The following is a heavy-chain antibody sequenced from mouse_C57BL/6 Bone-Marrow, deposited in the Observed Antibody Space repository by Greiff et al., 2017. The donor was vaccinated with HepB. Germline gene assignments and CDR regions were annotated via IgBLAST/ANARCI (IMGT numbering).Heavy chain of an antibody. CDR1: GYTFTSYG. CDR2: IYPRSGNT. Sequence: VQLQQSGAELARPGASVKLSCKASGYTFTSYGISWVKQRTGQGLEWIGEIYPRSGNTYYNEKFKGKATLTADKSSSTAYMELRSLTSEDSAVYFCARSRSTTVPYYFDYWGQGTTLTVSS. D-gene: IGHD1-1*01. V-gene: IGHV1-81*01. J-gene: IGHJ2*01. CDR3: ARSRSTTVPYYFDY.